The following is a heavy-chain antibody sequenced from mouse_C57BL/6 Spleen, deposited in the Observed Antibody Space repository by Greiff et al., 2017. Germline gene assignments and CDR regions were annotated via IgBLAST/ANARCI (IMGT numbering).Heavy chain of an antibody. Sequence: VQLQESGAELARPGASVKLSCKASGYTFTSYGISWVKQRTGQGLEWIGEIYPRSGNTYYNEKFKGKATLTADKSSSTAYMELRSLTSEDSAVYFCARGITTVVAPRYFDVWGTGTTVTVSS. CDR2: IYPRSGNT. CDR3: ARGITTVVAPRYFDV. CDR1: GYTFTSYG. V-gene: IGHV1-81*01. D-gene: IGHD1-1*01. J-gene: IGHJ1*03.